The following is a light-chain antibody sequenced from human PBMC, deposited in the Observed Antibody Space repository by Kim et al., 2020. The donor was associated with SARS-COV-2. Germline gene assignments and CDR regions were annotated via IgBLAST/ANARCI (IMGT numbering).Light chain of an antibody. CDR3: SSYTGSSTYV. Sequence: GQSITISWIGTSSDIGDYNYVSWYQQHPGKAPKVMVYDVSKRPSGVSNRFSGSKSGNTASLTISGLQAEDEADYYCSSYTGSSTYVFGTGTKVTVL. CDR1: SSDIGDYNY. V-gene: IGLV2-14*03. CDR2: DVS. J-gene: IGLJ1*01.